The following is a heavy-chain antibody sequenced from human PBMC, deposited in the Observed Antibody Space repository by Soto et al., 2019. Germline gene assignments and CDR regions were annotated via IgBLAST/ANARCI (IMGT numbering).Heavy chain of an antibody. D-gene: IGHD2-21*02. CDR2: IYHSGTT. V-gene: IGHV4-4*02. J-gene: IGHJ5*02. Sequence: QVQLQESGPGLVKPSGTLSLTCAVSGGSISSDDWWTWVRQTPGKGLEWIGEIYHSGTTNSNPSRMSRVTIAVDKAKSQFSLRLESVTAADTAVYYCARSDCYEVCRGKWLDPWGQGSLVTVSS. CDR3: ARSDCYEVCRGKWLDP. CDR1: GGSISSDDW.